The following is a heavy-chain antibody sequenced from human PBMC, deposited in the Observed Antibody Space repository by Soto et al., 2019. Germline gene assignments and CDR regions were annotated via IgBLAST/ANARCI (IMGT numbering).Heavy chain of an antibody. J-gene: IGHJ5*02. CDR1: GGSISSYY. D-gene: IGHD2-15*01. CDR3: ARAPYCSGGSCYLGRVVWFDP. Sequence: SETLSLTCTVSGGSISSYYWIWIRQPPGKGLEWIGYIYYSGSTNYNPSLKSRVTISVDTSKNQFSLKLSSVTAADTAVYYCARAPYCSGGSCYLGRVVWFDPWGQGTLVTVSS. CDR2: IYYSGST. V-gene: IGHV4-59*01.